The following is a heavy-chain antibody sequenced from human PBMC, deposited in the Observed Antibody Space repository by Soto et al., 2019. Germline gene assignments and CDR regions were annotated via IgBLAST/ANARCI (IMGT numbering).Heavy chain of an antibody. V-gene: IGHV3-30-3*01. CDR1: GFTFSSCI. CDR2: ASFDQTYK. Sequence: QVQLVESGGGVVQPGRSLRLSCTASGFTFSSCIMHWVRQAPGKGLEWVALASFDQTYKSYTDSVKGRFTISRDDSRNTVYLQMNSLRPKDTAIYYCARELRPSPFDYWGQGTLVTVSS. J-gene: IGHJ4*02. CDR3: ARELRPSPFDY.